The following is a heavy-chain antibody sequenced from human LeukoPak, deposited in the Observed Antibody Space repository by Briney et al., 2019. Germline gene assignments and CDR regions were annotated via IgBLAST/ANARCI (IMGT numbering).Heavy chain of an antibody. V-gene: IGHV3-66*01. D-gene: IGHD6-6*01. CDR1: GFTVSSNY. J-gene: IGHJ2*01. Sequence: GGSLRLSCAASGFTVSSNYMSWVRQAPGKGLEWVSVIYSGGSTYYADSVKGRFTISRDNSKNTLYLQMNSLRAEDTAVYYCAKVGRDSSSPFDLWGRGTLVTVSS. CDR2: IYSGGST. CDR3: AKVGRDSSSPFDL.